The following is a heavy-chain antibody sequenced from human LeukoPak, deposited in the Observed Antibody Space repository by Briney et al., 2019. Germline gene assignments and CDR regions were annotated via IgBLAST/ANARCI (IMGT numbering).Heavy chain of an antibody. CDR2: ISAYNGNT. V-gene: IGHV1-18*01. D-gene: IGHD2-2*01. Sequence: ASVKVSCKASGYTFSSYGISWVRQAPGQGLEWMGWISAYNGNTNYAQKLQGRVTMATDTSTSTAYMELRSLRSDDTAVYYCATQYCSSTTCYPYWVDYWGQGTLVTVSS. CDR1: GYTFSSYG. CDR3: ATQYCSSTTCYPYWVDY. J-gene: IGHJ4*02.